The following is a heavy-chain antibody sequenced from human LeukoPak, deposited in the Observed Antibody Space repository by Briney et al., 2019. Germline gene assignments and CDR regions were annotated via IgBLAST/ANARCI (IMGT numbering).Heavy chain of an antibody. V-gene: IGHV4-4*07. Sequence: PSETLSLTCTVSGGSISSYYWSWIRQPAGKGLEWIGRIYTSGSTNYNPSLKSRVTMSVDTSKNQFSLKLSSVTAADTAVYYCARVGWMVTADIGGDYFDYWGQGTLVTVSS. J-gene: IGHJ4*02. CDR2: IYTSGST. CDR1: GGSISSYY. CDR3: ARVGWMVTADIGGDYFDY. D-gene: IGHD2-21*02.